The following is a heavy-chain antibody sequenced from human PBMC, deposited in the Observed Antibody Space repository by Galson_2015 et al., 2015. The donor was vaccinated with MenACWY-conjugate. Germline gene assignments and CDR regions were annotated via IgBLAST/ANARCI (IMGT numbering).Heavy chain of an antibody. D-gene: IGHD2-15*01. V-gene: IGHV3-30*01. CDR1: GFTFSSYT. Sequence: SLRLSCAASGFTFSSYTMHWVRQAPGKGLEWVAVMSYDGSNKYYADSVKGRSTISRGNSKNTLYLQMDSLRAEDTAVYYCAREARIYARDIWGQGTMVTVSS. J-gene: IGHJ3*02. CDR2: MSYDGSNK. CDR3: AREARIYARDI.